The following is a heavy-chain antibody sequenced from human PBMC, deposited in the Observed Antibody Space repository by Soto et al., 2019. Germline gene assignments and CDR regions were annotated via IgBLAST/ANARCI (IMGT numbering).Heavy chain of an antibody. CDR3: ARSNYGDYGAQPDH. CDR2: IRYSGNT. J-gene: IGHJ4*02. V-gene: IGHV4-31*03. CDR1: GASINDGGYY. D-gene: IGHD4-17*01. Sequence: QVQLQESGPGLVKPAQTLSLTCTVSGASINDGGYYWNWVRQHPEKGLEWIGYIRYSGNTYYSPSAKSRVIISLDTYNNPFALMLGSVTDADTAIYYCARSNYGDYGAQPDHWGQGTPITVSS.